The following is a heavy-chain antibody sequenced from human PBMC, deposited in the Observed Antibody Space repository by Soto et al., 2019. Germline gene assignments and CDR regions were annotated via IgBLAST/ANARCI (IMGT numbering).Heavy chain of an antibody. Sequence: GGSVRLSCAASGVTGSSNSMDWVRQATGKGLEWVSYISSSSSTIYYADSVKGRFTISRDNAKNSLYLQMNSLRDEDTAVYYCAREYMVRGVNQFDSWGQGTLVTVSS. J-gene: IGHJ4*02. V-gene: IGHV3-48*02. CDR3: AREYMVRGVNQFDS. CDR2: ISSSSSTI. D-gene: IGHD3-10*01. CDR1: GVTGSSNS.